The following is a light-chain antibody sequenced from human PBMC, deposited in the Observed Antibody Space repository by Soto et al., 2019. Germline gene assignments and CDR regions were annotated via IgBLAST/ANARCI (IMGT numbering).Light chain of an antibody. CDR2: DAS. CDR3: QQRSNLPPA. J-gene: IGKJ1*01. CDR1: QLISSY. V-gene: IGKV3-11*01. Sequence: EIVLTQSPATLSLSPGERATLSCRASQLISSYLAWYQQKPGQAPRLLIWDASNRATGIPARFSGSGSGTDFTLTISSLEPEDFAVYYCQQRSNLPPAFGHGTKVEIK.